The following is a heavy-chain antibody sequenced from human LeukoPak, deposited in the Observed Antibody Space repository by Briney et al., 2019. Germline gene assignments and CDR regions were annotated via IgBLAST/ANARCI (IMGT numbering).Heavy chain of an antibody. Sequence: ASETLSLTCTVSGGSISSYYWSWIRQPPGKGLEWIGYIYYSGSTNYNPSLKSRVTISVDTSKNQFSLKLSSVTAADTAVYYCPRHYRGGIAAAGTLSYYYYGMDVWGQGTTVTVSS. CDR1: GGSISSYY. V-gene: IGHV4-59*08. CDR3: PRHYRGGIAAAGTLSYYYYGMDV. D-gene: IGHD6-13*01. J-gene: IGHJ6*02. CDR2: IYYSGST.